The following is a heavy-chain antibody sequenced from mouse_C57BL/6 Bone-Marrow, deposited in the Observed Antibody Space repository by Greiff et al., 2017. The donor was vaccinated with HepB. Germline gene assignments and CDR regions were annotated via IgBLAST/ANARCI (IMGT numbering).Heavy chain of an antibody. V-gene: IGHV5-16*01. CDR1: GFTFSDYY. CDR3: ARDRMIHGYYDYFDY. CDR2: INYDGSST. D-gene: IGHD2-3*01. J-gene: IGHJ2*01. Sequence: EVQLVESEGGLVQPGSSMKLSCTASGFTFSDYYMAWVRQVPEKGLEWVANINYDGSSTYYLDSLKSRFIISRDNAKNILYLQMSSLKSEDTATYYCARDRMIHGYYDYFDYWGQGTTLTVSS.